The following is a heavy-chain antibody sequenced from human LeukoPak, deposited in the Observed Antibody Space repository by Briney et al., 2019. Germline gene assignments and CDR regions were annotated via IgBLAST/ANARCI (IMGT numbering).Heavy chain of an antibody. CDR3: VIDDYYDKSGTRDADFFDY. CDR2: IKSKFDGETR. D-gene: IGHD3-22*01. J-gene: IGHJ4*02. CDR1: GFTFNQAW. V-gene: IGHV3-15*01. Sequence: GGSLRLSCAGSGFTFNQAWMSWVRQAPGKGLEGVGRIKSKFDGETRDYAAAVKGRFTFSRDDSKNTLYLKMNILETEDTAVYYCVIDDYYDKSGTRDADFFDYWGQGALVAVSS.